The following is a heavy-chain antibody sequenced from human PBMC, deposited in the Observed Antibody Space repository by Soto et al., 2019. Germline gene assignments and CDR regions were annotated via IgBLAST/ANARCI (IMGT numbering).Heavy chain of an antibody. J-gene: IGHJ6*02. Sequence: QVQLLQSGAEVKKPGSSVRVSCEASGGTFRTYAISWVRQAPGQGLEWMGEIIPIFGTVKYAQKFQGRVTITADESTITVYMDLRSLRSEDTAVYYCAKGAVAGTPTSYYCYGMDVWGQGTTVTVSS. CDR1: GGTFRTYA. V-gene: IGHV1-69*12. CDR3: AKGAVAGTPTSYYCYGMDV. D-gene: IGHD6-19*01. CDR2: IIPIFGTV.